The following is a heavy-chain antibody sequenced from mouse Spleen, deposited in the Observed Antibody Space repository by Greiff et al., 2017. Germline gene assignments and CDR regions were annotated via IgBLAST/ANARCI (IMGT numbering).Heavy chain of an antibody. CDR2: ISDGGSYT. D-gene: IGHD4-1*01. J-gene: IGHJ2*01. CDR1: GFTFSSYA. CDR3: ARDREKLGRGFDY. V-gene: IGHV5-4*01. Sequence: DVKLVESGGGLVKPGGSLKLSCAASGFTFSSYAMSWVRQTPEKRLEWVATISDGGSYTYYPDNVKGRFTISRDNAKNNLYLQMSHLKSEDTAMYYYARDREKLGRGFDYWGQGTTLTVSS.